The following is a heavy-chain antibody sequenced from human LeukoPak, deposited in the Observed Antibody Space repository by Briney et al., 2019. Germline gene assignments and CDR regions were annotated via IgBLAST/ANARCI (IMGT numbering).Heavy chain of an antibody. Sequence: ASVKVSCKASGYTFTGYYMHWVRQAPGQGLEWMGWINPNSGGTNYAQKFQGRVTMTRDTSISTAYRELSRLRSDDTAVYYCAEDDVDTGRIECYYYYMDVWGKGTTVTISS. D-gene: IGHD5-18*01. CDR3: AEDDVDTGRIECYYYYMDV. V-gene: IGHV1-2*02. CDR2: INPNSGGT. CDR1: GYTFTGYY. J-gene: IGHJ6*03.